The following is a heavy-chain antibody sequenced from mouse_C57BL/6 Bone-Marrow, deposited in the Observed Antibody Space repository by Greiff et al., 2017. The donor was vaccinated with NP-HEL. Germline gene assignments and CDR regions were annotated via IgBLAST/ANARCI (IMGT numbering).Heavy chain of an antibody. J-gene: IGHJ3*01. Sequence: QVQLKQPGAELVKPGASVKLSCKASGYTFTSYWMHWVKQRPGQGLEWIGMIHPNSGSTNYNEKFKSKATLTVDKSSSTAYMQLSSLTSEDSAVYYCATLYYSNYWFAYWGQGTLVTVSA. CDR2: IHPNSGST. D-gene: IGHD2-5*01. V-gene: IGHV1-64*01. CDR3: ATLYYSNYWFAY. CDR1: GYTFTSYW.